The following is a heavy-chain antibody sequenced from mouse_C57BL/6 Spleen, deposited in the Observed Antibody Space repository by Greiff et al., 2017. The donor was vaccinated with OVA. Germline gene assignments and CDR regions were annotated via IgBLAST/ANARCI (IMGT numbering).Heavy chain of an antibody. J-gene: IGHJ4*01. CDR2: IDPSDSYT. V-gene: IGHV1-69*01. Sequence: QVQLQQPGAELVMPGASVKLSCKASGYTFTSYWMHWVKQRPGQGLEWIGEIDPSDSYTNYNQKFKGKSTLTVDKSSSSAYMQLSSLTSEDSAVYYGARGRGNSSGSYAMDYWGQGTSVTVSS. CDR1: GYTFTSYW. CDR3: ARGRGNSSGSYAMDY. D-gene: IGHD3-2*02.